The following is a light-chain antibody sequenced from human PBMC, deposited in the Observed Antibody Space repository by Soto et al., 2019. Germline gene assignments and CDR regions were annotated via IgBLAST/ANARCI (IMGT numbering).Light chain of an antibody. J-gene: IGKJ2*01. CDR3: QQYNNWTWEYT. CDR1: QSVSSN. Sequence: EIVMTQSPATLSVSPGERATLSCRASQSVSSNLAWYQQKPGQAPRLLIYGASTRATGIPARFSGSGSGTEFTLTISSLQSEDFADYYCQQYNNWTWEYTFGQGTKLEIK. V-gene: IGKV3-15*01. CDR2: GAS.